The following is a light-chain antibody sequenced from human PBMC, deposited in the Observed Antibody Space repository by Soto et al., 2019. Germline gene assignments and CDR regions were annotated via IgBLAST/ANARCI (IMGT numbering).Light chain of an antibody. CDR2: DDG. V-gene: IGLV3-21*02. Sequence: VLTQPPSVSVAPGQTARIPCGGDKIGSRSVHWYQQRPGQAPVLVVYDDGDRPSGIPQRFSASNSGNTATLTISAVEAGDEADYYCQVWDGFGGGTKLTVL. CDR3: QVWDG. CDR1: KIGSRS. J-gene: IGLJ2*01.